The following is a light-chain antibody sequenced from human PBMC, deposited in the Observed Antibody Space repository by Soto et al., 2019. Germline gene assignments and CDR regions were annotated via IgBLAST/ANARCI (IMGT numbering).Light chain of an antibody. J-gene: IGLJ1*01. CDR1: SSDIGAYNY. CDR3: FSFTTDWTHV. V-gene: IGLV2-14*01. Sequence: QSVLAQPAYVSGSPGQSITIYCTGSSSDIGAYNYVSWFQQYPGKAPKLIISEVSNRPSGVSNRFSGSKSGTAASLTISGLQTEDEADYFCFSFTTDWTHVFGTGTNVTVL. CDR2: EVS.